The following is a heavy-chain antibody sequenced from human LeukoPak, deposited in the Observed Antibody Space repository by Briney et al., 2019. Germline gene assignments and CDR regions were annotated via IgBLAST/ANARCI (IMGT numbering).Heavy chain of an antibody. CDR3: AKSNGYGLIDI. V-gene: IGHV4-59*12. J-gene: IGHJ3*02. D-gene: IGHD3-22*01. Sequence: SETLSLTCTVSGGSISSYYWSWIRQPAGKALEWIGNIFYSGSTYYSPSLKSRVTISLDTSRNQFSLKLNSVTAADTAVYYCAKSNGYGLIDIWGQGTMVTVSS. CDR1: GGSISSYY. CDR2: IFYSGST.